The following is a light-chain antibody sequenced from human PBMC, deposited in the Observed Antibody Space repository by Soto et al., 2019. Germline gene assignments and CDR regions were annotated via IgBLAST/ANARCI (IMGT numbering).Light chain of an antibody. V-gene: IGLV2-14*01. Sequence: QSVLTQPASASGSPGQSITISCTGTSSDVGGYNYVSWYQQHPGKAPKLMIYDVSNRPSGVSNRFSGSKSGNTASLTISGLQAEDEADYYCSSYTSSITLVVFGGGTKLTVL. CDR1: SSDVGGYNY. CDR3: SSYTSSITLVV. J-gene: IGLJ2*01. CDR2: DVS.